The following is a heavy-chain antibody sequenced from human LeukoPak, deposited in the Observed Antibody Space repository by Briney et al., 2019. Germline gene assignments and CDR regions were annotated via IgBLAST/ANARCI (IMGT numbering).Heavy chain of an antibody. CDR2: ISSSSSYI. V-gene: IGHV3-21*01. CDR3: ARNLWFGELFSGSYFDY. D-gene: IGHD3-10*01. Sequence: GGSLRLSCAASGFTFSSYAMSWVRQAPGKGLEWVSSISSSSSYIYYADSVKGRFTISRDNAKDSLYLQMNSLRAEDTAVYYCARNLWFGELFSGSYFDYWGQGTLVTVSS. CDR1: GFTFSSYA. J-gene: IGHJ4*02.